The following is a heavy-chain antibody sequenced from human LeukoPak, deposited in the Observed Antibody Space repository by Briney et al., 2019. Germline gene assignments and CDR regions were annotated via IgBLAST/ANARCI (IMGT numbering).Heavy chain of an antibody. CDR1: RYTFTNYG. Sequence: GASVKVSCKASRYTFTNYGISWVRQAPGQGLEWMGWISTFSDNTNYAQKLQGRVTMTIDTSTTTAFMDLRSLGSDDTAVYYCARRGYVATFLADDALDIWGQGTMVTVSS. CDR3: ARRGYVATFLADDALDI. D-gene: IGHD3-3*02. V-gene: IGHV1-18*01. CDR2: ISTFSDNT. J-gene: IGHJ3*02.